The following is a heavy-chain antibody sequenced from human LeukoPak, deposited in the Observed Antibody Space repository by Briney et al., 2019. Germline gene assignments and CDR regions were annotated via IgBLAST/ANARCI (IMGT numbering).Heavy chain of an antibody. J-gene: IGHJ4*02. CDR1: GFTFSSYW. CDR2: IKQDGSEK. V-gene: IGHV3-7*01. D-gene: IGHD5-18*01. CDR3: ARVGYSSYHDY. Sequence: GGSLRLSCAASGFTFSSYWMSWVRQAPGKGLGWVANIKQDGSEKYYVDSVKGRFTISRDNAKNSLYLQMTSLRAEDTAVYYCARVGYSSYHDYWGQGTLVTVSS.